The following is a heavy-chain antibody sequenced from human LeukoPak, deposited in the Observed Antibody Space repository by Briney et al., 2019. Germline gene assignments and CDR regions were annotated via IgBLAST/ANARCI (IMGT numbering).Heavy chain of an antibody. CDR3: TTYRYSYGSIGYSYFDY. D-gene: IGHD3-22*01. CDR2: ITSKTSDEAT. Sequence: GGSLRLSCAASGLTFGNAWMSWVRQAPGKGLEWVARITSKTSDEATDYAAPVRGRFTISRDDSKATLYLQMDSLETEDTAIYYCTTYRYSYGSIGYSYFDYWGQGILVTVSS. J-gene: IGHJ4*02. CDR1: GLTFGNAW. V-gene: IGHV3-15*01.